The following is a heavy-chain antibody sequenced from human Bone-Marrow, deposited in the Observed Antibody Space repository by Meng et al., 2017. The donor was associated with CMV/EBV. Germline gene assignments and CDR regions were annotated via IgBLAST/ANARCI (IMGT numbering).Heavy chain of an antibody. D-gene: IGHD3-16*01. J-gene: IGHJ6*02. V-gene: IGHV1-69*05. CDR1: GGTLDSNA. Sequence: AVKVSCKASGGTLDSNAISWVRQAPGQGLEWMGGIIPILGTANYAQRCQGRVTITTDESTSTADTELSSLRAEDTAVYYCARRKAYEFGVGDYYYGLDVWGQGNRVTVYS. CDR3: ARRKAYEFGVGDYYYGLDV. CDR2: IIPILGTA.